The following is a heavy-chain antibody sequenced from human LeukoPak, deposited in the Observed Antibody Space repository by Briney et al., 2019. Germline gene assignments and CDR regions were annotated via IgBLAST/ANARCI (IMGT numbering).Heavy chain of an antibody. Sequence: ASVKVSCKASGYTFTSYDINWVRQATGQGLEWMGWMNPNSGNTGYAQKFQGRVTMTRNTSISTAYMELSSLRSEDTAVYYCARDRVGDYYGSGSSQSRRVWFDPWGQGTLVIVSS. V-gene: IGHV1-8*01. CDR2: MNPNSGNT. J-gene: IGHJ5*02. CDR3: ARDRVGDYYGSGSSQSRRVWFDP. CDR1: GYTFTSYD. D-gene: IGHD3-10*01.